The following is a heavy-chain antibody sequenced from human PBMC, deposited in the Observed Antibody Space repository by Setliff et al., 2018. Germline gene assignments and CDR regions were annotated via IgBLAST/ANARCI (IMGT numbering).Heavy chain of an antibody. Sequence: ASETLSLSCTASGFSFRSYWMSWIRQPPGKGLEWIGEINHSGSTNYNPSLKSRVTISVDTSKNQFSPKLTSVTAADTAVYYCAGGRRYDYGWDFDYWGQGTLVTVSS. CDR1: GFSFRSYW. CDR3: AGGRRYDYGWDFDY. CDR2: INHSGST. V-gene: IGHV4-34*01. J-gene: IGHJ4*02. D-gene: IGHD4-17*01.